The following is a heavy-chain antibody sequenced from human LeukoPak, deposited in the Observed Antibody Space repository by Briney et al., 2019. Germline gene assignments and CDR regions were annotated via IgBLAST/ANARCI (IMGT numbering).Heavy chain of an antibody. CDR1: GGSISSSSYY. V-gene: IGHV4-39*07. Sequence: SETLSLTCTVSGGSISSSSYYWGWIRQPPGKGLEWIGSIYYSGSTYYNPSLKSRVTISVDTSKNQFSLKLSSVTAADTAVYYCARDQEWFDPWGQGTLVTVSS. CDR2: IYYSGST. CDR3: ARDQEWFDP. J-gene: IGHJ5*02.